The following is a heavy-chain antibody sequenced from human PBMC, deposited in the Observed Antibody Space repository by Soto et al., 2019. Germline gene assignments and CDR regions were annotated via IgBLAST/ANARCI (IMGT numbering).Heavy chain of an antibody. CDR1: GFTFSSYA. CDR2: MWYDGSDK. D-gene: IGHD6-13*01. Sequence: GGSLRLSCAASGFTFSSYAMHWVRQAPGKGLEWVAVMWYDGSDKYYADSVKGRFTISRDNSKSALYLQMNSLRAEDTAVYYCARDYPPSGIAGAGTVDHWGQGTLVTVSS. V-gene: IGHV3-33*01. CDR3: ARDYPPSGIAGAGTVDH. J-gene: IGHJ4*02.